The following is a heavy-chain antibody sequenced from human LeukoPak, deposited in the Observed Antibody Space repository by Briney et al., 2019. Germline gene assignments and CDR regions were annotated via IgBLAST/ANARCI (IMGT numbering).Heavy chain of an antibody. D-gene: IGHD7-27*01. V-gene: IGHV4-59*08. CDR1: GGSISSYY. CDR3: ASLANWGSGDY. Sequence: SETLSLTFTVSGGSISSYYWSWIRQPPGKGLEWIGYIYYSGSTNYNPSLKSRVTISVDTSKNQFSLKLSSVTAADTAVYYCASLANWGSGDYWGQGTLVTVSS. J-gene: IGHJ4*02. CDR2: IYYSGST.